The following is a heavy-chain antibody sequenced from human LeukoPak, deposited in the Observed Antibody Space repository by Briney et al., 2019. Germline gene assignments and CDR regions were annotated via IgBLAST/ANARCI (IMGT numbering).Heavy chain of an antibody. CDR3: ARHTAMGQRDAFDI. J-gene: IGHJ3*02. D-gene: IGHD5-18*01. CDR2: IYYSGST. CDR1: GGSISSYY. Sequence: SETLSLTCTVSGGSISSYYWSWIRQPPGKGLEWIGYIYYSGSTNYSPSLKSRVTISVDTSKNQFSLKLSSVTAADTAVYYCARHTAMGQRDAFDIWGQGTMVTVSS. V-gene: IGHV4-59*01.